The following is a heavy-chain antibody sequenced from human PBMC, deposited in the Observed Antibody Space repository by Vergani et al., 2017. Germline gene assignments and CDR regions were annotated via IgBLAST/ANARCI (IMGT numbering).Heavy chain of an antibody. CDR3: ARELRVNYGGNSVYNWFDP. J-gene: IGHJ5*02. V-gene: IGHV4-61*01. CDR2: IYYSGST. CDR1: GGSVSSGSYY. D-gene: IGHD4-23*01. Sequence: QVQLQESGPGLVKPSETLSLTCTVSGGSVSSGSYYWSWIRQPPGKGLEWIGYIYYSGSTNYNPSLKSRVTISVDTSKNQFSLKLSSVTAADTAVYYCARELRVNYGGNSVYNWFDPWGQGTLVTVSS.